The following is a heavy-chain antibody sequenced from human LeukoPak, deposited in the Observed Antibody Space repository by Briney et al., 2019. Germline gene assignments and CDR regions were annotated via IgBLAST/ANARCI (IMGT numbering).Heavy chain of an antibody. J-gene: IGHJ4*02. CDR1: GFTFSSYW. D-gene: IGHD6-13*01. Sequence: GGSLRRTCAASGFTFSSYWMHWVRQAPGKGLVWVSRINSDGSSTSYADSVKGRFTISRDNAKNTLYLQMNSLRAEDTAVYYCARVAYGRSWYVDYWGKGTLVTVSS. V-gene: IGHV3-74*01. CDR2: INSDGSST. CDR3: ARVAYGRSWYVDY.